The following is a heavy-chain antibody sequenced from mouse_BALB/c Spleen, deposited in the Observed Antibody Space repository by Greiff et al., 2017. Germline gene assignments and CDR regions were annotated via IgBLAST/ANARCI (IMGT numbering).Heavy chain of an antibody. J-gene: IGHJ3*01. Sequence: EVKLMESGGDLVKPGGSLKLSCAASGFTFSSYGMSWVRQTPDKRLEWVATISSGGSYTYYPDSVKGRFTISRDNAKNTLYLQMSSLKSEDTAMYYCARQENGNGFAYWGQGTLVTVSA. CDR2: ISSGGSYT. CDR1: GFTFSSYG. V-gene: IGHV5-6*01. D-gene: IGHD2-1*01. CDR3: ARQENGNGFAY.